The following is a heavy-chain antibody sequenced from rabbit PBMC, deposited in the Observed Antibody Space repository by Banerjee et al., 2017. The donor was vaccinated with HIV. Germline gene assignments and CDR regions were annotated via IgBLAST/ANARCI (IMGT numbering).Heavy chain of an antibody. D-gene: IGHD4-1*01. CDR3: ARVLYSSGPNL. CDR1: GFSFSSSYW. J-gene: IGHJ4*01. Sequence: QEQLEESGGDLVKPEGSLTLTCTASGFSFSSSYWICWVRQAPGKGLEWIACIYAGTSGTTYYASWAKGRFTISKTSSTTVTLQMTSLTAADTATYFCARVLYSSGPNLWGPGTLVTVS. V-gene: IGHV1S45*01. CDR2: IYAGTSGTT.